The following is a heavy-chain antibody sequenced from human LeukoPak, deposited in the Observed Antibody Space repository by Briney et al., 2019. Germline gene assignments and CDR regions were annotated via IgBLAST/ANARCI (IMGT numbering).Heavy chain of an antibody. D-gene: IGHD3-22*01. CDR3: TSRGNYDSSYYMDV. V-gene: IGHV3-73*01. CDR2: VRSKANSYAT. CDR1: GFTFSGSL. J-gene: IGHJ6*03. Sequence: GGSLRLSCAASGFTFSGSLTHWVRQASGKGLEWVGLVRSKANSYATSYSASVKGRFTISRDDSKNTAYLQMNSLKTEDTAIYYCTSRGNYDSSYYMDVWGKGTTVTVSS.